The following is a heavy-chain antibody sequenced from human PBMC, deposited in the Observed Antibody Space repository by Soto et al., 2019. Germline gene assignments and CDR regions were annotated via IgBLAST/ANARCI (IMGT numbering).Heavy chain of an antibody. CDR2: IYYSGST. D-gene: IGHD6-6*01. J-gene: IGHJ5*02. CDR3: ARDRNPYSSSKRSSWFDP. Sequence: QVQLQESGPGLVKPSQTLSLTCTVSGGSISSGGYYWSWIRQHPGKGLEWIGYIYYSGSTYYNPSLKSRVTISVDTSKNQFSLKLSSVTAADTVVYYCARDRNPYSSSKRSSWFDPWGQGTLVTVSS. V-gene: IGHV4-31*03. CDR1: GGSISSGGYY.